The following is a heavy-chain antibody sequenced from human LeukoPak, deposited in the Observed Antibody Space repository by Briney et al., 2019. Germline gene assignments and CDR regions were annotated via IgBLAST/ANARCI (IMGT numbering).Heavy chain of an antibody. CDR2: INIGGTNT. V-gene: IGHV3-11*01. Sequence: GGSLRLSCASSGFTFHYYYMGWIRQAPGKGLEWLSYINIGGTNTHYADSVKGRFTISRDNAKKSLYLEMNNLRAEDTAVYYCATDGAGFDTWGQGVLVTVSS. CDR3: ATDGAGFDT. CDR1: GFTFHYYY. J-gene: IGHJ5*02.